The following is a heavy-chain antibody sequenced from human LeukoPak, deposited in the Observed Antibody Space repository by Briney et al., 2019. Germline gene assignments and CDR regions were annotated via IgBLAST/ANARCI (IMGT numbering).Heavy chain of an antibody. J-gene: IGHJ3*02. Sequence: SETLSLTCTVSGGSISSSSYYWGWIRQPPGKGLEWIGSIYYSGSTYYNPSLKSRVTILVDTSKNQFSLKLSSVTAADTAVYYCARHIVVVVAATPAFDIRGQGTMVTVSS. D-gene: IGHD2-15*01. CDR1: GGSISSSSYY. V-gene: IGHV4-39*07. CDR3: ARHIVVVVAATPAFDI. CDR2: IYYSGST.